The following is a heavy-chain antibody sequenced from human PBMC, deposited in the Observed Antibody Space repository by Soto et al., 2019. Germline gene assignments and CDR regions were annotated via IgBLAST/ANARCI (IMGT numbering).Heavy chain of an antibody. CDR1: GDSMSSSSYY. CDR3: ARRSSGRPLDY. V-gene: IGHV4-39*01. Sequence: PSETLSLTCTVSGDSMSSSSYYWGWIRQPPGKGLEWIGNIHYSGSTYYNPSLKSRVTISIDTSKNQVSLKVSSVTAADTAVYYCARRSSGRPLDYWGQGTLVTVS. J-gene: IGHJ4*02. D-gene: IGHD1-26*01. CDR2: IHYSGST.